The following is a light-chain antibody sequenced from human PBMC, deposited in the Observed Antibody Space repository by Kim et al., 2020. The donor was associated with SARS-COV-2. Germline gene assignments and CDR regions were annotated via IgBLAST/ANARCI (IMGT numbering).Light chain of an antibody. V-gene: IGLV1-44*01. CDR3: AAWDDSLNGWV. J-gene: IGLJ3*02. Sequence: ELTQPPSASGTPGQRVTISCSGSSSNIGSNTVNWYQQLPGTAPKLLIHNNNQRPSGVPDRFSGSKSGTSASLAISGLQSEDEADYYCAAWDDSLNGWVFGGGTQLTVL. CDR1: SSNIGSNT. CDR2: NNN.